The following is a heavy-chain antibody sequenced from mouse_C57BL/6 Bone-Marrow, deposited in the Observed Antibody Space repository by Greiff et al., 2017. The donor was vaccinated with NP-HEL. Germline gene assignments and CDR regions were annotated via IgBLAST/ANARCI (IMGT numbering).Heavy chain of an antibody. CDR1: GFNIKDDY. CDR3: TTRDDWFAY. J-gene: IGHJ3*01. CDR2: IDPENGDT. Sequence: VQLQQSGAELVRPGASVKLSCTASGFNIKDDYMHWVKQRPEQGLEWIGWIDPENGDTEYASKFQGKATITADTSSNTAYLQLSSLTSEDTAVYYCTTRDDWFAYWGQGTLVTVSA. V-gene: IGHV14-4*01.